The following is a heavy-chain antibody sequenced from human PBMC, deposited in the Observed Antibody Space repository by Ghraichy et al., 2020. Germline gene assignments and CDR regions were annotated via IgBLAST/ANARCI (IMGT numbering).Heavy chain of an antibody. CDR1: GYTFTSYD. V-gene: IGHV1-8*01. D-gene: IGHD4-23*01. CDR2: MNPNRGVT. Sequence: ASVKVSCKASGYTFTSYDINWVRQATGQGLEWMGWMNPNRGVTGYAQKFQGRLTMTRNTSISTAYMELSSLRSEDTAVYFCAIGGNYDDAFDIWGQGTMVTVPS. J-gene: IGHJ3*02. CDR3: AIGGNYDDAFDI.